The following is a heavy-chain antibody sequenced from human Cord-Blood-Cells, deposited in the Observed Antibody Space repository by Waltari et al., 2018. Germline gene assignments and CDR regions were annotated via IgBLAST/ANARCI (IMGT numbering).Heavy chain of an antibody. CDR3: AIDGSYYDAFDI. D-gene: IGHD1-26*01. J-gene: IGHJ3*02. CDR2: KNPNSGNT. Sequence: QVQLVQSGAEVKKPGASVEVSCKASGYTFTSYDINWVRQATGQGLERMGWKNPNSGNTGYAQKFQGRVTMTRNTSISTAYMELSSLRSEDTAVYYCAIDGSYYDAFDIWGQGTMVTVSS. CDR1: GYTFTSYD. V-gene: IGHV1-8*01.